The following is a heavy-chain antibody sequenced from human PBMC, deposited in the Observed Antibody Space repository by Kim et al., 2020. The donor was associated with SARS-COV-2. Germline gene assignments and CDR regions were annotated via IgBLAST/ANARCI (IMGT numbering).Heavy chain of an antibody. V-gene: IGHV3-33*01. Sequence: YYADSVKGRFTISRDNSKNTLYLQMNSLRAEDTAVYYCARGGILTETFDYWGQGTLVTVSS. J-gene: IGHJ4*02. D-gene: IGHD3-9*01. CDR3: ARGGILTETFDY.